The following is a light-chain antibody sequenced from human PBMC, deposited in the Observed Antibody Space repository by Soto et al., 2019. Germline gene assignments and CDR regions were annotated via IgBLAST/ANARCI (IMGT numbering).Light chain of an antibody. J-gene: IGKJ2*01. CDR2: GSS. Sequence: EVVLTQSPGTLSLSPGERATLSCRASQSVSNNYFAWYQQKPGQPPRLLIFGSSDRATGIPDRFSGSGSGTDFTITISRLEPEDFAVYYCQQYGSSPPYTFGQGTKLEIK. V-gene: IGKV3-20*01. CDR3: QQYGSSPPYT. CDR1: QSVSNNY.